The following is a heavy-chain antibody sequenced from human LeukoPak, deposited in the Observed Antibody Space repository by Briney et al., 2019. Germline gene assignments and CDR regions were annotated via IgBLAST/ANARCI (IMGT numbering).Heavy chain of an antibody. CDR1: GGTFSSYA. Sequence: SLKVSCKPSGGTFSSYAINWVRQAPGQGLEWMGRIIPILGTGNFAQKFQGRVTITADKSTSTAYMELSSLRSDDTAVYYCARRDGGFFGMDVWGQGTTVTVSS. CDR2: IIPILGTG. J-gene: IGHJ6*02. CDR3: ARRDGGFFGMDV. V-gene: IGHV1-69*04. D-gene: IGHD3-16*01.